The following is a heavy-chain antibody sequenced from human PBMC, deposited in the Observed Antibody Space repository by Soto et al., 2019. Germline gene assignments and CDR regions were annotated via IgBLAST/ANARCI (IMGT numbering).Heavy chain of an antibody. Sequence: SETLSLTCTVSGGSISSGGYYWSWIRQHPGKGLEWIGYIYYSGSTYYNPSLKSRVTISVDTSKNQFSLKLSSVTAADTAVYYCARSPTERYFDWLETCNWFDPWGQGTLVTVSS. CDR3: ARSPTERYFDWLETCNWFDP. V-gene: IGHV4-31*03. J-gene: IGHJ5*02. CDR1: GGSISSGGYY. CDR2: IYYSGST. D-gene: IGHD3-9*01.